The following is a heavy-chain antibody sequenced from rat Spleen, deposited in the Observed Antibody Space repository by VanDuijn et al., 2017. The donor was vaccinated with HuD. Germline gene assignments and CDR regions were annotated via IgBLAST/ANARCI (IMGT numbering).Heavy chain of an antibody. V-gene: IGHV5-31*01. D-gene: IGHD1-6*01. CDR2: ITNTGGSI. J-gene: IGHJ3*01. CDR3: TRDRVDTTDYPNWFAY. Sequence: EVHLVESGGGLVQPGRSLKLSCVASGFTFNNYWMSWIRQAPGKGLEWVASITNTGGSIYYPDSVKGRFTISRDNAQNTLYLQMNSLRSEDTATYYCTRDRVDTTDYPNWFAYWGQGTLVTVSS. CDR1: GFTFNNYW.